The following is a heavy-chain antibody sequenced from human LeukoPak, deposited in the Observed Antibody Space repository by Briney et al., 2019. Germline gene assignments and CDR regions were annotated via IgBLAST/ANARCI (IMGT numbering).Heavy chain of an antibody. CDR3: ARDGRHWYNWNDAYDYYYYYMDV. J-gene: IGHJ6*03. D-gene: IGHD1-20*01. V-gene: IGHV4-59*01. CDR2: IYYSGRT. CDR1: GDSISSYY. Sequence: SETLSLTCTVSGDSISSYYWSWIRQPPGKGLEYIGYIYYSGRTNYNPCLKSRVTISVDTSKNQFSLKLSSVTAADTAVYYCARDGRHWYNWNDAYDYYYYYMDVWGKGTTVTVSS.